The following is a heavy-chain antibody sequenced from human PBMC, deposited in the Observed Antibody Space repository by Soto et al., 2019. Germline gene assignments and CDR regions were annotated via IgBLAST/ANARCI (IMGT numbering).Heavy chain of an antibody. D-gene: IGHD3-16*01. V-gene: IGHV3-9*01. Sequence: EVRLVESGGGLVQPGWSLRLSCAASGFSFDDYAMHWVRQAPGKGLEWVSGISWTSGIIGYVDSVKGRFTVSRDNTKNPLYLQMNTLRPDDTALYYCARAVDDPYCNYVGHGTYSFGMDVWGQGTTVTVSS. CDR1: GFSFDDYA. CDR3: ARAVDDPYCNYVGHGTYSFGMDV. J-gene: IGHJ6*02. CDR2: ISWTSGII.